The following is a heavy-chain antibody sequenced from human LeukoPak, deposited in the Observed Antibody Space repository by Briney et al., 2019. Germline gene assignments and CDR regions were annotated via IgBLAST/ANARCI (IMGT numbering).Heavy chain of an antibody. CDR1: GYTFTSYY. CDR2: INPSGGST. J-gene: IGHJ4*02. Sequence: ASVKVSCKASGYTFTSYYMHWVREAPGQGLEWMGIINPSGGSTSYAQKFQGRVTMTRDTSTSTVYMELSSLRSEDTAVYYCALYYYDSSGPRALIDYWGQGTLVTVSS. D-gene: IGHD3-22*01. V-gene: IGHV1-46*01. CDR3: ALYYYDSSGPRALIDY.